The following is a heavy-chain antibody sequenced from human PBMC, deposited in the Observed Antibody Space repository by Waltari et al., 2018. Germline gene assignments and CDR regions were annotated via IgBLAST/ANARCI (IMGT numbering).Heavy chain of an antibody. Sequence: EVQLLESGGGLVQHGGSLRLSCAASGFTFSSYAMRWVRQPPGKGLEWVSAISGSGGSTYYADSVKGRFTISRDNSKNTLYLQMNSLRAEDTAVYYCAKFYDILTGYYFDYWGQGTLVTVSS. CDR2: ISGSGGST. D-gene: IGHD3-9*01. CDR1: GFTFSSYA. J-gene: IGHJ4*02. CDR3: AKFYDILTGYYFDY. V-gene: IGHV3-23*01.